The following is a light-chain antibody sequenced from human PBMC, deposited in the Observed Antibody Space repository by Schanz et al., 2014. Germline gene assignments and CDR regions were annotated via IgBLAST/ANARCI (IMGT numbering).Light chain of an antibody. CDR3: QQYNNFWG. CDR2: DAS. V-gene: IGKV1-5*01. J-gene: IGKJ1*01. CDR1: QSISSY. Sequence: DIQMTQSPSSLSASVGDRVTITCRASQSISSYLNWYQQKPGKAPKLLIYDASILESGVPSRFSGSGSGTEFTLTISSLQPDDFATYYCQQYNNFWGFGQGTKVEIK.